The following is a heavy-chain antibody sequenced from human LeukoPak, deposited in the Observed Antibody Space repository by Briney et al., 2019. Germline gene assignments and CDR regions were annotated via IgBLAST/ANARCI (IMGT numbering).Heavy chain of an antibody. Sequence: GGSLRLSCAASGFTFNKYWMTWVRQAPGKGLEWVANIKEDVSEKYYVDSVKGRFTISRDNAKNSLYLQMNSLRAEDTAVYYCARDGDSSGYGDFDYWGQGTLVTVSS. V-gene: IGHV3-7*01. CDR3: ARDGDSSGYGDFDY. CDR1: GFTFNKYW. CDR2: IKEDVSEK. J-gene: IGHJ4*02. D-gene: IGHD3-22*01.